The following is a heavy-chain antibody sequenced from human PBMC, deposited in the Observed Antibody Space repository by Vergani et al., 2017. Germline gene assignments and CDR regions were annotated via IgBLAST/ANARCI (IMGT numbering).Heavy chain of an antibody. CDR1: GGSFSGYY. Sequence: QVQLQQWGAGLLKPSETLSLTCAVYGGSFSGYYWSWIRQPPGKGLEWIGEINHSGSTNYNPSLKSRVTISVDTSKNKFSRKLRSVTAADTAVYYCARVAATIVGATLFDYWGQGTLVTVSS. D-gene: IGHD1-26*01. V-gene: IGHV4-34*01. CDR2: INHSGST. CDR3: ARVAATIVGATLFDY. J-gene: IGHJ4*02.